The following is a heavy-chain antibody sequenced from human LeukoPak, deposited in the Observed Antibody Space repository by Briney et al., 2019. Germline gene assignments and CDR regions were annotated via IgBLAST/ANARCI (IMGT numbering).Heavy chain of an antibody. Sequence: PGGSLRLSCAASGFXFSSYGIHWVRQAPGKGLEWVAVIWYDGSNEYYADSVKGRFTISRDNSKNTLYLQMNTLRAEDTAVYYCARDYLLDYWGQGTLVTVSS. V-gene: IGHV3-33*01. CDR3: ARDYLLDY. CDR2: IWYDGSNE. CDR1: GFXFSSYG. J-gene: IGHJ4*02.